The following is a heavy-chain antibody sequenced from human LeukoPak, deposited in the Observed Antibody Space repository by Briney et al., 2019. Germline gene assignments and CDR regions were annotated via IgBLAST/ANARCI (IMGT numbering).Heavy chain of an antibody. CDR1: GGSFSGYY. J-gene: IGHJ4*02. V-gene: IGHV4-34*01. CDR3: ARDPDYYGSGSHDDY. D-gene: IGHD3-10*01. CDR2: INHSGST. Sequence: SETLSLTCAVYGGSFSGYYWSWIRQPPGKGLEWIGEINHSGSTNYNPSLKSRVTISVDTSKNQFSLRLSSVTAADTAVYYCARDPDYYGSGSHDDYWGQGTLVTVSS.